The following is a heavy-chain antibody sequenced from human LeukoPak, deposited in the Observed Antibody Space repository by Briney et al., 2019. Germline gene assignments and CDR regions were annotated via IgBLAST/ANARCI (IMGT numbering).Heavy chain of an antibody. V-gene: IGHV3-11*04. CDR3: ARDRSYFDSSGYHRVDY. CDR2: ISSSGSTI. J-gene: IGHJ4*02. Sequence: GGSLRLSCAASGFTFSDYYMSWIRQAPGKGLEWVSYISSSGSTIYYADSVKGRFTISRDNAKNSLYLQMNSLRAEDTAVYYCARDRSYFDSSGYHRVDYWGQGTLVTVSS. CDR1: GFTFSDYY. D-gene: IGHD3-22*01.